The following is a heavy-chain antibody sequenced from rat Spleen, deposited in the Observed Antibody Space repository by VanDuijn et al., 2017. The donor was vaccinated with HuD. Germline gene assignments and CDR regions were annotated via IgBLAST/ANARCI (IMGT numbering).Heavy chain of an antibody. J-gene: IGHJ1*01. Sequence: QVQLKESGPGLVKPSETLSLTCTVSGFSLTSYHVSWVRQPPGKGLEWMGVIWGDGSTAYNSALKSRLSISRDTSKSQVFLKMNSLQSEDTTTYYCAREKDLNYGGSSYWYFDFWGPGTMVTVSS. V-gene: IGHV2-32*01. CDR2: IWGDGST. CDR1: GFSLTSYH. CDR3: AREKDLNYGGSSYWYFDF. D-gene: IGHD1-11*01.